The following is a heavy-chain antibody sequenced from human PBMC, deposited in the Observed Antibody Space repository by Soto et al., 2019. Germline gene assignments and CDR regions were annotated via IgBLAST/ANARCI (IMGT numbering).Heavy chain of an antibody. CDR2: ISSSSSYT. Sequence: GGSLRLSCAASGFTFSDYYMSWIRQAPGKGLEWVSYISSSSSYTNYADSVKGRFTISRDNAKNSLYLQMNSLRAEDTAVYYCARDLSPGAAAGPYYYYGMDVWGQGTTVTVSS. V-gene: IGHV3-11*06. D-gene: IGHD6-13*01. CDR3: ARDLSPGAAAGPYYYYGMDV. J-gene: IGHJ6*02. CDR1: GFTFSDYY.